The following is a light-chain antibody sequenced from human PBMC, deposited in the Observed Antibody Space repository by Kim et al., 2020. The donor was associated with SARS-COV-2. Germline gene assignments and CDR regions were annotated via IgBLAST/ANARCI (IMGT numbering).Light chain of an antibody. CDR2: SAS. CDR1: QSVSSN. CDR3: QQYNNWPYT. V-gene: IGKV3-15*01. Sequence: SVSPGERATLSCRASQSVSSNLAWYQQKPGQAPRLLIYSASTRATGIPARFRGSGSGTEFTLTISSLQSEDFAVYYCQQYNNWPYTFGQGTKLEI. J-gene: IGKJ2*01.